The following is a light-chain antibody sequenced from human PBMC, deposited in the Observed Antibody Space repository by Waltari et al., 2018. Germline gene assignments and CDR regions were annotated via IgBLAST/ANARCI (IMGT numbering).Light chain of an antibody. J-gene: IGLJ1*01. V-gene: IGLV2-14*01. Sequence: QSALTQPASVFGSPGQSITITCSGSSSDIGASDLVSWYQQHPGKAPKLMTYDVSKRPSGVSDRFSGSKSGNTASLTISGLQAEDEADYYCASYIGRNIRVFGTGTMVTVL. CDR2: DVS. CDR1: SSDIGASDL. CDR3: ASYIGRNIRV.